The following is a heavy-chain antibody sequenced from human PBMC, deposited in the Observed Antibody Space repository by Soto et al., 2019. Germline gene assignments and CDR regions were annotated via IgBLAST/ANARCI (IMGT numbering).Heavy chain of an antibody. D-gene: IGHD3-22*01. Sequence: AASVKVSCKASGYTFTSYYMHWVRQAPGQGLEWMGIINPSGGSTSYAQKFQGRVTMTRDTSTSTVYMELSSLRSEDTAVYYCARDRVAATSYYDSSGVMGNAFDIWGQGTMVTVS. V-gene: IGHV1-46*01. CDR2: INPSGGST. CDR3: ARDRVAATSYYDSSGVMGNAFDI. CDR1: GYTFTSYY. J-gene: IGHJ3*02.